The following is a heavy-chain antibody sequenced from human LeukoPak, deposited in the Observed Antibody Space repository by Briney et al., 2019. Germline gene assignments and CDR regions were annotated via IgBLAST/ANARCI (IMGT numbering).Heavy chain of an antibody. CDR2: ISSSSSTI. Sequence: GGSLRLSCAASGFTFRSYSMNWVRQAPGKGLEWVSYISSSSSTIYYADSVKGRFTISRDNSKNTLYLQMNSLRAEDTAVYYCARGGTSCSQCFESHYYYMDVWGKGTTVTVSS. CDR3: ARGGTSCSQCFESHYYYMDV. CDR1: GFTFRSYS. V-gene: IGHV3-48*01. J-gene: IGHJ6*03. D-gene: IGHD2-2*01.